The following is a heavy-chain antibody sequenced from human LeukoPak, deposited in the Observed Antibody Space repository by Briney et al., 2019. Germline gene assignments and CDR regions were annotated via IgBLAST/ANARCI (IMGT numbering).Heavy chain of an antibody. CDR1: GFTFSTFW. J-gene: IGHJ4*02. CDR2: INKDGSEK. D-gene: IGHD2-15*01. Sequence: GGSLRLSCAASGFTFSTFWMSWVRQAPGKGLEWVANINKDGSEKYYMDSVKGRFTISRDNAKNSLYLQMNSLRAEDTAVYYCARERGAYRCSAGTCYSDYWGQGTLATVSS. CDR3: ARERGAYRCSAGTCYSDY. V-gene: IGHV3-7*01.